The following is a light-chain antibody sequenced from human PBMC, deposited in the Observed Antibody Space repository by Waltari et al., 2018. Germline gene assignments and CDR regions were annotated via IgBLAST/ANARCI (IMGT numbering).Light chain of an antibody. CDR1: QSISSY. J-gene: IGKJ4*01. V-gene: IGKV1-39*01. CDR2: AAS. Sequence: DIQMTQSPSSLSASVGDRVNITCRASQSISSYLNWYQQKPGNAPKLLIYAASSLQSGVPSRFSGSGSGTDFTLTISSLQPEDFATYYCQQSYSTPLTFGGGTKVEIK. CDR3: QQSYSTPLT.